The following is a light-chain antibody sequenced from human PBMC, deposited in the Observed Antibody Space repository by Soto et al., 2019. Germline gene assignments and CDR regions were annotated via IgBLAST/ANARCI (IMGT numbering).Light chain of an antibody. CDR1: RSLVASDGNAY. V-gene: IGKV2-24*01. CDR3: MQATHLRT. Sequence: EIVLTQTPLLSPVTLGQPASISCRSSRSLVASDGNAYLTWLHQRPGQPPRPLIYKVSQRLSGVPDDFSGSRAGTDFTLHISRVEAEDFGTYFCMQATHLRTFGQGTRLEIK. CDR2: KVS. J-gene: IGKJ5*01.